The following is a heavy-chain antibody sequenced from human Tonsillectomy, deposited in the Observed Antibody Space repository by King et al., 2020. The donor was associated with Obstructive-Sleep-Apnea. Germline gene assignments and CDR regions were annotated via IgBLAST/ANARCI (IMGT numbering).Heavy chain of an antibody. CDR3: THVVVVPAAIGH. J-gene: IGHJ4*02. Sequence: VQLVESGGGLVKPGGSLRLSCAASGFTFSDAWMSWVRQAPGKGLDWLGSFKSKAGGGRTDYAAPVKGRITNSRDDSKNTLYLQMNSLKTKDTAVYYCTHVVVVPAAIGHWGQGTLVTVSS. CDR2: FKSKAGGGRT. CDR1: GFTFSDAW. V-gene: IGHV3-15*01. D-gene: IGHD2-2*02.